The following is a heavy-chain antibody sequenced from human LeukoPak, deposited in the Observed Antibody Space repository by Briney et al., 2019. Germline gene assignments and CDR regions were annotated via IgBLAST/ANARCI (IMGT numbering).Heavy chain of an antibody. CDR1: GYSFTSYG. V-gene: IGHV1-18*01. CDR3: ARDRSGNSGGLGD. D-gene: IGHD1-26*01. CDR2: ISVCNGNT. Sequence: GASVKVSCKASGYSFTSYGISWVRRAPGQGLEWMGWISVCNGNTNYAQKVQGRVTMTTDTSTSTAYMELRSLTSDDTAVYYCARDRSGNSGGLGDWGQGTLVTVSS. J-gene: IGHJ4*02.